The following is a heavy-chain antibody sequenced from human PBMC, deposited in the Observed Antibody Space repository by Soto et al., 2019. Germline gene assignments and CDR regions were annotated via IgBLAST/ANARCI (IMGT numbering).Heavy chain of an antibody. CDR2: ISSSSSYT. CDR3: AREIVVAGGINWFDP. Sequence: PVGSLRLSCAASGFTFSDYYMSWIRQAPGKGLEWVSYISSSSSYTNYADSVKGRFTISRDNAKNSLYLQMNSLRAEDTAVYYCAREIVVAGGINWFDPWGQGTLVTVSS. CDR1: GFTFSDYY. D-gene: IGHD2-15*01. J-gene: IGHJ5*02. V-gene: IGHV3-11*06.